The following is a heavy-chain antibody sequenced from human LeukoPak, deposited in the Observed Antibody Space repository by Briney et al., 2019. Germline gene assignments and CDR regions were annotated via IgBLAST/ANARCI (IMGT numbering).Heavy chain of an antibody. Sequence: RGSLRLSCAASGFTLDDYAMRWVRQAPRKGLEWVFLISWDGGRTYYADSVKGRFTIPRDNSKHSLYLQMNSLRAEDTALYYCARDMGSSRRYAGYFDYWGQGTLVTVS. CDR1: GFTLDDYA. CDR3: ARDMGSSRRYAGYFDY. CDR2: ISWDGGRT. J-gene: IGHJ4*02. D-gene: IGHD6-13*01. V-gene: IGHV3-43D*03.